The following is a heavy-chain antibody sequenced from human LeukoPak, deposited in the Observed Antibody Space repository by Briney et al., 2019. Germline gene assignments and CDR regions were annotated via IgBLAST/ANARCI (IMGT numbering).Heavy chain of an antibody. Sequence: ASVKVSCKTSGYTFTGYYIHWVRQAPGQGLEWLGRIDPNSGGTSYAHNFQGRVTMTRDTSISTAYMDLSSLTSDDTAVCYCARDSRVSGDYWGQGTLVTVSS. CDR2: IDPNSGGT. D-gene: IGHD2-2*01. J-gene: IGHJ4*02. CDR1: GYTFTGYY. CDR3: ARDSRVSGDY. V-gene: IGHV1-2*06.